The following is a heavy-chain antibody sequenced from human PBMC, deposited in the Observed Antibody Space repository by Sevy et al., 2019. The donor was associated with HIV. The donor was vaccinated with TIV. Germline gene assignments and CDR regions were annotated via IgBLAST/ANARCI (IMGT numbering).Heavy chain of an antibody. CDR1: GFTFSSYW. V-gene: IGHV3-7*01. D-gene: IGHD3-10*01. Sequence: GGSLRLSCAASGFTFSSYWMSWVRQAPGKGLEWVANIREDGSEKYYVDSVKGRFSVSRDNAKKSLYLQMDSLRVEDTAVYYCATYGSGSAWKILDYWGQGTLVTVSS. CDR3: ATYGSGSAWKILDY. CDR2: IREDGSEK. J-gene: IGHJ4*02.